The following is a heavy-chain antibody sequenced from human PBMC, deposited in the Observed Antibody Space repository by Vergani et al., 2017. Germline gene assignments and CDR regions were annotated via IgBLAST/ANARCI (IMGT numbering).Heavy chain of an antibody. V-gene: IGHV4-61*02. CDR1: GRSINSHNYY. Sequence: QVQLQESGPGLVKPSQTLSLTCTVPGRSINSHNYYGRWIRQTAGKGLEWIGRIHTRWSTNYNHSLKSRVTMSEDTSKNQFSLNLTSGTAADTAVYFCARGSCLGGSCYKSLLDYWGQGILVTVSS. D-gene: IGHD2-15*01. J-gene: IGHJ4*02. CDR3: ARGSCLGGSCYKSLLDY. CDR2: IHTRWST.